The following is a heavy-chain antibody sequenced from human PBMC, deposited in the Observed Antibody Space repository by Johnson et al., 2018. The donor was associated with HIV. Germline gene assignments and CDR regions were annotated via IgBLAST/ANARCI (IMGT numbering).Heavy chain of an antibody. CDR1: GFIFRSYD. Sequence: VQLVESGGGLVQPGGSLRLSCAASGFIFRSYDMHWVRQTPGKGLEWVSAIGNVSDTYYSDSVKGRFSMSRENVKNSLYLQMNNLRAGDTAVYFCARESRDGPNLRAFDIWGQGTTVIVSS. V-gene: IGHV3-13*01. J-gene: IGHJ3*02. CDR3: ARESRDGPNLRAFDI. D-gene: IGHD5-24*01. CDR2: IGNVSDT.